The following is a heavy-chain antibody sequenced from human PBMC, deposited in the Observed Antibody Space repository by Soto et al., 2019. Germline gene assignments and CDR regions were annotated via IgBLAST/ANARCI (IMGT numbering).Heavy chain of an antibody. Sequence: SVKVSCKASGGTFSSYAISWVRQAPGQGLEWMGGIIPIFGTANYAQKFQGRVTITADESTSTAYMELSSLRSEDTAVCYCARGRTSMATTFDYWGQGTLVTVSS. V-gene: IGHV1-69*13. CDR3: ARGRTSMATTFDY. CDR2: IIPIFGTA. J-gene: IGHJ4*02. CDR1: GGTFSSYA. D-gene: IGHD5-12*01.